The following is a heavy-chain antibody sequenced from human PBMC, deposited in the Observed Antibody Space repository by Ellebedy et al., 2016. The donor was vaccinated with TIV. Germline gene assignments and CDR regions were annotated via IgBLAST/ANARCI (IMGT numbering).Heavy chain of an antibody. CDR2: IYYSGST. J-gene: IGHJ6*03. CDR1: GGSISSYY. CDR3: ASTSTSDTYYDFWSGYQPRYYYYYMDV. D-gene: IGHD3-3*01. Sequence: SETLSLXCTVSGGSISSYYWSWIRQPPGKGLEWIGYIYYSGSTNYNPSLKSRVTISVDTSKNQFSLKLSSVTAADTAVYYCASTSTSDTYYDFWSGYQPRYYYYYMDVWGKGTTVTVSS. V-gene: IGHV4-59*13.